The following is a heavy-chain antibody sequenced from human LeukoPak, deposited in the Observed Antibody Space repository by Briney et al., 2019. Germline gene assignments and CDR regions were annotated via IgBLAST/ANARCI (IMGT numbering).Heavy chain of an antibody. CDR2: IYHSGST. Sequence: SETLSLTCAVSGYSISGGYYWGWIRQPPGKGLEWIGSIYHSGSTYYNPSLKSRVTISVDTSKNQFSLNLSSVTAADAAVYYCARLSLRLGELSFSNSLLRYFDYWGQGTLVTVSS. CDR3: ARLSLRLGELSFSNSLLRYFDY. J-gene: IGHJ4*02. V-gene: IGHV4-38-2*01. CDR1: GYSISGGYY. D-gene: IGHD3-16*02.